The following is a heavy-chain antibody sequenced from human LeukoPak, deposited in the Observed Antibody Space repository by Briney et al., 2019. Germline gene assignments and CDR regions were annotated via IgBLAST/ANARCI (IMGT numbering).Heavy chain of an antibody. CDR1: GVSISSGGYY. CDR2: IYYSGST. D-gene: IGHD3-22*01. V-gene: IGHV4-31*03. CDR3: ARSEGSGYYYDYYFDY. J-gene: IGHJ4*02. Sequence: SETLSLTCTVSGVSISSGGYYWSWIRQHPGKGLEWIGYIYYSGSTYYNPSLKSRVTISVDTSKNQFSLKLSSVTAADTAVYYCARSEGSGYYYDYYFDYWGQGTLVTVSS.